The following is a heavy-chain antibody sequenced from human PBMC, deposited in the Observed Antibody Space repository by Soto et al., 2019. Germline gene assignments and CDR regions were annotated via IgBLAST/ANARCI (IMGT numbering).Heavy chain of an antibody. J-gene: IGHJ5*01. CDR1: GDSISTVDYF. CDR2: IYKSTTT. D-gene: IGHD2-15*01. CDR3: ARGRYCLTGRCFPNWFDS. Sequence: SETLSLTCSVSGDSISTVDYFWAWIRQPPGQALEYIGYIYKSTTTYYNPSFESRVAISLDTSKSQFSLTVTSVTAADTAVYFCARGRYCLTGRCFPNWFDSWGQGTLVT. V-gene: IGHV4-30-4*01.